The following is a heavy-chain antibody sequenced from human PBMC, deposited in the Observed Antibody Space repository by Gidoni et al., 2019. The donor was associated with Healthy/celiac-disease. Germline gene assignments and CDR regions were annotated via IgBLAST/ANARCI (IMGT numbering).Heavy chain of an antibody. J-gene: IGHJ5*02. CDR2: ISGSGGST. D-gene: IGHD6-13*01. CDR1: GFTFSSYA. Sequence: EVQLLESGGDLVQPGGSLRRSFASSGFTFSSYAMSWVRQAPGKGREWVSAISGSGGSTYYADSVKGRFTISRDNSKNTLYLQMNSLRAEDTAVYYCAKGNSRAAAGTWFDPWGQGTLVTVSS. CDR3: AKGNSRAAAGTWFDP. V-gene: IGHV3-23*01.